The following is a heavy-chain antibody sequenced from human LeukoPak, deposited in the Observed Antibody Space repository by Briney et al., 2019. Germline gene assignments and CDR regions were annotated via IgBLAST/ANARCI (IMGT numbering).Heavy chain of an antibody. V-gene: IGHV4-38-2*02. Sequence: PSETLSLTCAVSGYSISSGYQWAWIRQSPGKGLEWIGSILHSGSAHYNPSLKSRVTISVETSNNQFSLKMYSVTAADTAVYYCARDPRWLTPDCTSTSCYENYFDPWGQGTLVTVSS. J-gene: IGHJ5*02. D-gene: IGHD2-2*01. CDR3: ARDPRWLTPDCTSTSCYENYFDP. CDR1: GYSISSGYQ. CDR2: ILHSGSA.